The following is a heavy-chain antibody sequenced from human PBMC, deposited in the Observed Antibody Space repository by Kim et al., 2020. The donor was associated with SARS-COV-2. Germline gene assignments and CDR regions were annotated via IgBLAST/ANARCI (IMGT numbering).Heavy chain of an antibody. CDR3: ARDSAITIFGVVIINYYYGMDV. V-gene: IGHV3-64*01. CDR1: GFTFSSYA. Sequence: GGSLRLSCAASGFTFSSYAMHWVRQAPGKGLEYVSANSSNGGSTYYANSVKGRFTISRDNSKNTLYLQMGSLRAEDMAVYYCARDSAITIFGVVIINYYYGMDVWGQGTTVTVSS. J-gene: IGHJ6*02. CDR2: NSSNGGST. D-gene: IGHD3-3*01.